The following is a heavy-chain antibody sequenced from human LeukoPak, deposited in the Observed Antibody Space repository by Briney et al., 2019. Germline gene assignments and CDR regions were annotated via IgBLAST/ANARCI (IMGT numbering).Heavy chain of an antibody. Sequence: ASVKVSCKASGYSFTGYYMHWVRQAPGQGLEWMGWINPNSGDTKYAQKFQGRVTMTRDTSISTAYMELTRLRSDDTAVYYCARDYADIVGALTGYWGQGTLVTVSS. CDR1: GYSFTGYY. J-gene: IGHJ4*02. D-gene: IGHD1-26*01. CDR3: ARDYADIVGALTGY. CDR2: INPNSGDT. V-gene: IGHV1-2*02.